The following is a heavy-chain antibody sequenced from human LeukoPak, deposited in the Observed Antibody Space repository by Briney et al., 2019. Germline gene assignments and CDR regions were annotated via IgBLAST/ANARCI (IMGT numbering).Heavy chain of an antibody. D-gene: IGHD4-23*01. CDR2: IIPIFGTA. Sequence: ASVKVSCKASGGTFSSYAISWVRQAPGQGLEWMGGIIPIFGTANYAQTFQGRVTITADDSTSTAYMEPSSLRSEDTAVYYCASLYGGNSFDAFDIWGQGTMVTVSS. J-gene: IGHJ3*02. CDR3: ASLYGGNSFDAFDI. V-gene: IGHV1-69*13. CDR1: GGTFSSYA.